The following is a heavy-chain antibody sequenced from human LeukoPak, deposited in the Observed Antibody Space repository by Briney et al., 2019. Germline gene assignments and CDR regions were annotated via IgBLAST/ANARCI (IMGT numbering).Heavy chain of an antibody. D-gene: IGHD3-10*01. CDR1: GFTFSSYG. CDR3: AKGPIYYGSGSYKSYYYYGMDV. CDR2: IRYDGSNK. V-gene: IGHV3-30*02. J-gene: IGHJ6*02. Sequence: SGGSLRLSCAASGFTFSSYGMHWVRQAPGKGLEWVAFIRYDGSNKCYADSVKGRFTISRDNSKNTLYLQMNSLRAEDTAVYYCAKGPIYYGSGSYKSYYYYGMDVWGQGTTVTVSS.